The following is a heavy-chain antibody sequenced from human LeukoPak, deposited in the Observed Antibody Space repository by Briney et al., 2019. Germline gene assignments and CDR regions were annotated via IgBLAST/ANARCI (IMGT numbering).Heavy chain of an antibody. CDR3: ARALRSGWYLDY. CDR2: IWYDGSNK. J-gene: IGHJ4*02. Sequence: GGSLRLSCAASGFTFSSYGMHWVRQAPGKGLEWVAVIWYDGSNKYYADSVKGRFTISRDNSKNTLYLQMNSLRAEDTAVYYCARALRSGWYLDYWGQGTLVTVPS. D-gene: IGHD6-19*01. V-gene: IGHV3-33*01. CDR1: GFTFSSYG.